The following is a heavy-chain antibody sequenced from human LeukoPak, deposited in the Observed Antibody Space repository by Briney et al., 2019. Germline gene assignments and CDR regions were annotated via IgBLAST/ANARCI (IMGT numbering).Heavy chain of an antibody. V-gene: IGHV1-69*05. D-gene: IGHD6-13*01. CDR3: ASGSSSSNYYYYYMDV. J-gene: IGHJ6*03. CDR2: IIPIFGTA. CDR1: GGTFSSYA. Sequence: RASVKVSCKASGGTFSSYAISWVRQAPGQGLEWMGGIIPIFGTANYAQKFEGRVTITTDESTSTAYMELSSLTSEDTAVYYCASGSSSSNYYYYYMDVWGKGTTVTVSS.